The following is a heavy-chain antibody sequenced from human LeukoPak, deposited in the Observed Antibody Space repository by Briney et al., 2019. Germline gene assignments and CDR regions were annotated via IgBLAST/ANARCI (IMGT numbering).Heavy chain of an antibody. CDR1: GYIFTSYW. CDR3: AAGPRYSIDY. J-gene: IGHJ4*02. CDR2: IYPGDSDT. Sequence: GESLNISCKCSGYIFTSYWIGWVRHIPGKGLEWMGIIYPGDSDTRYSPSFQGQVTISADKSISTAYLQWSSLKASDTAMYYCAAGPRYSIDYWGQGTLVTVSS. V-gene: IGHV5-51*01. D-gene: IGHD6-13*01.